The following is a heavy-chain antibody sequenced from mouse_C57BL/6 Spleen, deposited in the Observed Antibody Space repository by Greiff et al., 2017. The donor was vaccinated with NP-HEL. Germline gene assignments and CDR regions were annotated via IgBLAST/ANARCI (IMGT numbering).Heavy chain of an antibody. V-gene: IGHV1-52*01. Sequence: QVQLQQPGAELVRPGSSVKLSCKASGYTFTSYWMHWVKQRPIQGLEWIGNIDPSDSETHYNQKFKDKATLTVDKSSSTAYMQLSSLTSEDSAVYYCALSSTKGYFDYWGQGTTLTVSS. CDR1: GYTFTSYW. D-gene: IGHD1-1*01. J-gene: IGHJ2*01. CDR2: IDPSDSET. CDR3: ALSSTKGYFDY.